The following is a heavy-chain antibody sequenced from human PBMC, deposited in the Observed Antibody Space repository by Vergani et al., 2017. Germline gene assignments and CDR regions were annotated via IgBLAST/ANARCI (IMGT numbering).Heavy chain of an antibody. Sequence: EVQLLESGGGLVQPGGSLRLSCAASVFPFSSYAMSWFRQAPGKGLEWVSVIYSGGSSTYYADSVKGRFTISRDNSKNTLYLQMNSLRAEDTAVYYCAKVAEPDYSNKLYDYYMDVWGKGTTVTVSS. J-gene: IGHJ6*03. V-gene: IGHV3-23*03. CDR1: VFPFSSYA. CDR2: IYSGGSST. CDR3: AKVAEPDYSNKLYDYYMDV. D-gene: IGHD4-11*01.